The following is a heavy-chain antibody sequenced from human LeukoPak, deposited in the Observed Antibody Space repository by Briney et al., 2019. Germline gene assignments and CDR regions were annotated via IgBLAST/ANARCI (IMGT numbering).Heavy chain of an antibody. CDR1: GGTFSSYA. CDR3: ARGRWGSGWYFYY. J-gene: IGHJ4*02. D-gene: IGHD6-19*01. Sequence: ASVKVSCKASGGTFSSYAISWVRQAPGQGLEWMGGIIPIFGTANYAQKFQDRVTITTDESTSTAYMELSSLRSEDTAVYYCARGRWGSGWYFYYWGQGTLVTVSS. CDR2: IIPIFGTA. V-gene: IGHV1-69*05.